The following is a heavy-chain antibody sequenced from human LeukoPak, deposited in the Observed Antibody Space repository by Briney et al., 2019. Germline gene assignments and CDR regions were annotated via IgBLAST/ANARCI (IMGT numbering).Heavy chain of an antibody. J-gene: IGHJ3*02. CDR3: AVGVLSGGHEWAFYI. D-gene: IGHD5-12*01. Sequence: ASVKVSCKASGYTFTSYDINWVRQASGQGLEWMARMNPNNGNTGNAQKFQGRVTLTRITSISTAYMELSGLRSEDTAVYYCAVGVLSGGHEWAFYIWGQGTMVTVSS. V-gene: IGHV1-8*01. CDR2: MNPNNGNT. CDR1: GYTFTSYD.